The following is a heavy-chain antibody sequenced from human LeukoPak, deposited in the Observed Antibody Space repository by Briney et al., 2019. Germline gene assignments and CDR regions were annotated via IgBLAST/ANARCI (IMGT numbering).Heavy chain of an antibody. CDR2: ISGGGGTT. D-gene: IGHD3-10*01. CDR1: GFTFSSYA. Sequence: GGSLRLSCAASGFTFSSYAVSWVRQAPGKGLEWVSTISGGGGTTYYADSVRGRFTISRDNSKNTLYLQMNSLRAEDTAVFYCAKGSGDFQHWGQGTLVTVSS. V-gene: IGHV3-23*01. J-gene: IGHJ1*01. CDR3: AKGSGDFQH.